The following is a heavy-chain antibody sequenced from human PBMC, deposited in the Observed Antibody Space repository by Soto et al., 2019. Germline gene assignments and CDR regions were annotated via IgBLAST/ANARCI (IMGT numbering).Heavy chain of an antibody. J-gene: IGHJ3*02. CDR2: IYYSGST. Sequence: SETLSLTCTVSGGSISSGYYNWSWIRQPPGKGLEWIGYIYYSGSTNYNPSLKSRVTISVDTSKNQFSLKLSSVTAADTAVYYCARVWGGAFDIWGQGTMVTVSS. CDR3: ARVWGGAFDI. D-gene: IGHD3-10*01. CDR1: GGSISSGYYN. V-gene: IGHV4-61*01.